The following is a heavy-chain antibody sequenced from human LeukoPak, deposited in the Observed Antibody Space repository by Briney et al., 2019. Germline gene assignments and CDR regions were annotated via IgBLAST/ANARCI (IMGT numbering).Heavy chain of an antibody. V-gene: IGHV3-30*04. D-gene: IGHD3-10*01. Sequence: GGSLRLSCAASGFTFSSYPMHWVRQAPGKGLEWVAVTSFDGSNKYYADAVKGRFTFSRDNSKNTLYLQMNSLRAEDTAVYYCARGRESCRWDYFDYWGQGTLVTVSS. CDR3: ARGRESCRWDYFDY. CDR1: GFTFSSYP. J-gene: IGHJ4*02. CDR2: TSFDGSNK.